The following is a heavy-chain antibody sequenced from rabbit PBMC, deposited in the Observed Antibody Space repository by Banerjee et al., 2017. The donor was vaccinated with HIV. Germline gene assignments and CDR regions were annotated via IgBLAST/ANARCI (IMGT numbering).Heavy chain of an antibody. Sequence: QQQLEESGGGLVKPGASLTLTCTASGFSFSSSYWICWVRQAPGKGLEWIACIYTGSSGNTYYASWVNGRFTLSKPSSTTVTLQMTSLTAADTATYFCARDLSYYYDMDLWGPGTLVTVS. CDR3: ARDLSYYYDMDL. CDR2: IYTGSSGNT. V-gene: IGHV1S45*01. CDR1: GFSFSSSYW. J-gene: IGHJ6*01.